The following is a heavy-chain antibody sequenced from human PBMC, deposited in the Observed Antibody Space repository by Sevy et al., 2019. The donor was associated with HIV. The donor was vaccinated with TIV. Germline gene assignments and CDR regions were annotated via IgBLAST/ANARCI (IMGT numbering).Heavy chain of an antibody. J-gene: IGHJ6*02. D-gene: IGHD2-2*01. Sequence: SETLSLTCTVSGGFVTSTSYYWAWIRQSPGKGLEWIGSIYNSGSTYYNPSLKSRVTISVHTSKNQFSLKLSSVTAADTAVYYCARRYCSSTSCYVPDYYGMDVWGQGTTVTVSS. CDR3: ARRYCSSTSCYVPDYYGMDV. CDR2: IYNSGST. V-gene: IGHV4-39*01. CDR1: GGFVTSTSYY.